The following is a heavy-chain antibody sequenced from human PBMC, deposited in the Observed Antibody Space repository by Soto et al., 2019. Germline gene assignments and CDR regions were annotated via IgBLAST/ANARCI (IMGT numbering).Heavy chain of an antibody. V-gene: IGHV1-69*12. D-gene: IGHD3-16*01. CDR2: IIPIFGST. CDR3: ARVYGGGSYYYYSMEV. J-gene: IGHJ6*02. CDR1: GGTFSSYA. Sequence: QVQLVQSGAEVKKPGSSVKVSCKASGGTFSSYALSWVRQAPGQGLEWMGGIIPIFGSTNYAQKFQGRVTMTANGSTSTAYMELTSLRSEDAAVYYCARVYGGGSYYYYSMEVWGQGATVTVSS.